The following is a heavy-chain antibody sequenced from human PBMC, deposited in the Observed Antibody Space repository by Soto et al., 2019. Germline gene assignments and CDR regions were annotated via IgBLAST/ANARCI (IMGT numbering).Heavy chain of an antibody. V-gene: IGHV1-69*08. CDR1: GGTFSSYT. D-gene: IGHD6-19*01. J-gene: IGHJ6*02. CDR3: GRDGSVVYYGMDV. CDR2: IIPILGIA. Sequence: QVQLVQSGAEVKKPGSSVKVSCKASGGTFSSYTISWVRQAPGQGLEWMGRIIPILGIANYAQKFQGRVTITADKSTSTAYMELSSLRSEDTAVYYCGRDGSVVYYGMDVWGQGTTVTVSS.